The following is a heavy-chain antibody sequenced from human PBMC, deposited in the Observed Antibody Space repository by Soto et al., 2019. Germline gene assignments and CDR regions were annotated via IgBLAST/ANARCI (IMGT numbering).Heavy chain of an antibody. D-gene: IGHD2-15*01. CDR1: GGSISSGGYS. CDR2: IYHSGST. CDR3: ARVYCGGSCLDY. V-gene: IGHV4-30-2*01. J-gene: IGHJ4*02. Sequence: PSETLSLTCAVSGGSISSGGYSWSWIRQPPGKGLEWIGYIYHSGSTYYNPSLKSRVTISVDRSKNQFSLKLSSVTAADTAVYYCARVYCGGSCLDYWGQGTLVTVSS.